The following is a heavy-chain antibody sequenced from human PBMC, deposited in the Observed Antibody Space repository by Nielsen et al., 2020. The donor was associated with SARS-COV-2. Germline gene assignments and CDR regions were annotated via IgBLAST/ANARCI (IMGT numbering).Heavy chain of an antibody. CDR1: GYSFTLYS. CDR3: ARDRQKRFDF. J-gene: IGHJ4*02. V-gene: IGHV1-3*01. Sequence: ASVKVSCKASGYSFTLYSIHWVRQAPGQRLEWMGWINAGNGNTRYSQKFQGRVTITRDTSASTAYMELSSLRSEDTAVYYCARDRQKRFDFWGQGTLVTVSS. CDR2: INAGNGNT.